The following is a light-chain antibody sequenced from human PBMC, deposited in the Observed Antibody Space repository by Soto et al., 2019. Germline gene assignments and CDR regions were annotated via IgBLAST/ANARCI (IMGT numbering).Light chain of an antibody. CDR3: TSYSSSDIFYV. CDR1: SSDVGAYDF. CDR2: DVT. V-gene: IGLV2-11*01. Sequence: QSALTQPRSVSGSPGQSVTISCTGTSSDVGAYDFVSWYQQHPGKAPKLMMSDVTNRPSRVSNRFSGSKSGNTASLTISGLQADDEADYYCTSYSSSDIFYVFGTGTKVTVL. J-gene: IGLJ1*01.